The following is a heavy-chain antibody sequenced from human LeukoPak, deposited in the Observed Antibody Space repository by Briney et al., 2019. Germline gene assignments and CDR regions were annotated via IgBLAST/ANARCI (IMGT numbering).Heavy chain of an antibody. D-gene: IGHD6-19*01. J-gene: IGHJ4*02. CDR1: GFTFSSYG. Sequence: GGFLRLSCAASGFTFSSYGMHWVRQAPGKGLEWVAFIRYDGSNKYYADSVKGRFTISRDNSKNTLYLQMNSLRAEDTAVYYCAKEEAVAGIDYWGQVTLVNVSS. CDR2: IRYDGSNK. V-gene: IGHV3-30*02. CDR3: AKEEAVAGIDY.